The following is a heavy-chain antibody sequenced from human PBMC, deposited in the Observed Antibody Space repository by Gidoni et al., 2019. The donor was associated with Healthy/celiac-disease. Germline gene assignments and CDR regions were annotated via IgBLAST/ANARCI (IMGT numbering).Heavy chain of an antibody. V-gene: IGHV3-21*01. CDR2: ISSSSSYI. D-gene: IGHD6-13*01. Sequence: EVQLVESGGGLVKPGGSLRLSCAASGFTFSSYSMNWVRQAPGKGLEWVSSISSSSSYIYYADSVKGRFTISRDNAKNSLYLQMNSLRAEDTAVYYCARSEPPGKQQGYDYWGQGTLVTVSS. CDR3: ARSEPPGKQQGYDY. CDR1: GFTFSSYS. J-gene: IGHJ4*02.